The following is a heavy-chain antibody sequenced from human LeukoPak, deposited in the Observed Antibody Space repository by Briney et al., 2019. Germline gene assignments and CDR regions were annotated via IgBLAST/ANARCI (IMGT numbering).Heavy chain of an antibody. CDR2: IIPIFGTA. CDR1: GGTFISYA. CDR3: ARASGSYFDY. J-gene: IGHJ4*02. Sequence: AAVTVSFKGSGGTFISYAISWVRQAPGQGLEWVGGIIPIFGTANYAQKFQGRVTITADESTSTAYMELSSLRSEDTAVYYCARASGSYFDYWGQGTLVTVSS. V-gene: IGHV1-69*13. D-gene: IGHD1-26*01.